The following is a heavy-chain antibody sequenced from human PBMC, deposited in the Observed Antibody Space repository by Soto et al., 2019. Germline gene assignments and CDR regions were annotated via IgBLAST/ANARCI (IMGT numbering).Heavy chain of an antibody. CDR2: IIPIFGTA. CDR1: GGTFSSYA. CDR3: ARIVTYDFWSGNYYYMDF. J-gene: IGHJ6*03. D-gene: IGHD3-3*01. V-gene: IGHV1-69*13. Sequence: GASVKVSCKASGGTFSSYAISWVRQAPGQGLEWMGGIIPIFGTANYAQKFQGRVTITADESTSTAYMELSSLRSEDTAVYYCARIVTYDFWSGNYYYMDFWGKGTTVTVSS.